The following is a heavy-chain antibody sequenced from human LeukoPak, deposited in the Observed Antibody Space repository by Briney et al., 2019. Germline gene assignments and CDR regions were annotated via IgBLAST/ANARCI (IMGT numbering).Heavy chain of an antibody. CDR3: ARDRRELLNS. Sequence: ASVTLTFKASGYTFTGYYMHWVRQAPGQGLEWMGWINPNSGGTNYAQKFQGRVTMTRDTSISTAYMELSRLRSDDTAVYYCARDRRELLNSWGQGTLVTVSS. CDR2: INPNSGGT. D-gene: IGHD1-26*01. CDR1: GYTFTGYY. J-gene: IGHJ4*02. V-gene: IGHV1-2*02.